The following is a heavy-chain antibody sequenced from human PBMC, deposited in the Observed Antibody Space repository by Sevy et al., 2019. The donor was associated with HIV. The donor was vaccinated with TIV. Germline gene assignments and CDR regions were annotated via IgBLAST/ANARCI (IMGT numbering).Heavy chain of an antibody. CDR1: GLTFSTYS. D-gene: IGHD3-10*01. Sequence: GGSLRLSCVHSGLTFSTYSMNWVRQAPGKGLEWVSSISSSSTYIYYADSVKGRFTISRDNAKKSLYLQMNSLRAEDTAVYYCARDRDGSGSSGGYGMDVWGQGTTVTVSS. V-gene: IGHV3-21*01. CDR2: ISSSSTYI. J-gene: IGHJ6*02. CDR3: ARDRDGSGSSGGYGMDV.